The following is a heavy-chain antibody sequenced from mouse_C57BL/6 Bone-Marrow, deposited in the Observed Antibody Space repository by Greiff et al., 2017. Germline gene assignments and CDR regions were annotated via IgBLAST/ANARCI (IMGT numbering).Heavy chain of an antibody. CDR1: GFNIKDDY. Sequence: EVQLQQSGAELVRPEASVKLSCTASGFNIKDDYMHWVKQRPEQGLEWIGWIDPENGDTEYASKFQGKATITADTSSNTAYLQLSSLTSEDTAVYYCTLLPLYYYAMDYWGQGTSVTVSS. V-gene: IGHV14-4*01. J-gene: IGHJ4*01. CDR3: TLLPLYYYAMDY. CDR2: IDPENGDT. D-gene: IGHD1-1*01.